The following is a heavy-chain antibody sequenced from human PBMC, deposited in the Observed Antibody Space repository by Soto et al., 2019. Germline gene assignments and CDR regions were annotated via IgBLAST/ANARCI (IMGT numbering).Heavy chain of an antibody. CDR3: ARHIAGPRTRGFDY. CDR2: IYHSGTT. Sequence: QVHLQESGPGLVKPSGTLSLTCAVSGGSITTNWWSWVRQPPGKGLEWIGEIYHSGTTNYNPSLRGRVNISVDKSNNQFYLNLNSVTAADSAIYYCARHIAGPRTRGFDYWGQGNLVTVSS. J-gene: IGHJ4*02. CDR1: GGSITTNW. D-gene: IGHD6-13*01. V-gene: IGHV4-4*02.